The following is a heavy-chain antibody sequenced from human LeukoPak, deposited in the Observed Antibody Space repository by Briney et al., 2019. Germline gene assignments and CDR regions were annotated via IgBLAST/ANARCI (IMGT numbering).Heavy chain of an antibody. Sequence: GGSLRLSCAASGFTFSSYAMSWVRQAPGKGLEWVSAISGSGGSTYYADSVKGRFTISRDNSKNTLYLQMNSLRAEDTAVYYCAKEHRVLLWFGEFPPAFDIWGQGTMVTVSS. CDR3: AKEHRVLLWFGEFPPAFDI. CDR1: GFTFSSYA. V-gene: IGHV3-23*01. D-gene: IGHD3-10*01. CDR2: ISGSGGST. J-gene: IGHJ3*02.